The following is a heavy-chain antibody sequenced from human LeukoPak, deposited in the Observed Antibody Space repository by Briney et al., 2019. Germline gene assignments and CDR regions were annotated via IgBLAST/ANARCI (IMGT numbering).Heavy chain of an antibody. J-gene: IGHJ4*02. Sequence: VASVKVSCKASGYTFTGYYMHWVRQAPGQGLEWMGWINPNSGGTNYAQKFQGRVAMTRDTSISTAYMELSRLRSDDTAVYYCARDLEYSYAIDWGQGTLVTVSS. D-gene: IGHD5-18*01. CDR1: GYTFTGYY. CDR2: INPNSGGT. V-gene: IGHV1-2*02. CDR3: ARDLEYSYAID.